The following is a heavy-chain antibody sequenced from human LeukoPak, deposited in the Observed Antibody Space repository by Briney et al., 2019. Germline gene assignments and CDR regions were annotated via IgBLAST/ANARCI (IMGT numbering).Heavy chain of an antibody. CDR2: SSWNSGSI. J-gene: IGHJ4*02. D-gene: IGHD3-10*01. CDR1: GFTFDDYA. V-gene: IGHV3-9*01. Sequence: GGSLRLSCAASGFTFDDYAMHWVRQAPGKGLEWVSGSSWNSGSIGYADSVKGRFTISRDNAKNSLYLQMNSLRAEDTALYYCAKGYGSGSRFHFDYWGQGTLVTVSS. CDR3: AKGYGSGSRFHFDY.